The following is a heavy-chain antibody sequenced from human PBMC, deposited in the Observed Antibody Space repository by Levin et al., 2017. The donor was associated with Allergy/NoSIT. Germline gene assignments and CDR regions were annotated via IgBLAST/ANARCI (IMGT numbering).Heavy chain of an antibody. CDR1: GFPFSGYG. CDR3: ARDLQFWGVNGGVDS. V-gene: IGHV3-23*01. Sequence: GGSLRLSCAASGFPFSGYGMSWVRQAPGEGPDWVSTISDSGENTHYADSVRGRFIISRDNSRNTLHLQMDRLRVEDTAVYYCARDLQFWGVNGGVDSWGRGTLVTVSS. D-gene: IGHD3-10*01. J-gene: IGHJ5*01. CDR2: ISDSGENT.